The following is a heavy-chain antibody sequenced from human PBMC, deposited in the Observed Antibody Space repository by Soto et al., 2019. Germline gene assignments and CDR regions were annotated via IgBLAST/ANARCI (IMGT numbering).Heavy chain of an antibody. CDR3: ARESEDLTSNFDY. Sequence: EVQLVESGGGLVKPGGSLRLSCAASGFTFTRFSMNWVRQAPGKGLEWVSSISSTTNYIYYGASMKGRFTISRDNAKNSLYLEMNSLRDEDTAVYYCARESEDLTSNFDYWGQGTLVTVSS. J-gene: IGHJ4*02. CDR2: ISSTTNYI. V-gene: IGHV3-21*06. CDR1: GFTFTRFS.